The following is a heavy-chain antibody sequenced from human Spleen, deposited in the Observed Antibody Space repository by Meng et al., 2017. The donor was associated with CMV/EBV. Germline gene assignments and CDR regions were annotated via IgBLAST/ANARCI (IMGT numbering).Heavy chain of an antibody. J-gene: IGHJ4*02. V-gene: IGHV1-69*12. CDR2: IIPIFGTA. CDR1: GGTFSRYA. CDR3: ASLGTGYSSSWYLDYFDY. D-gene: IGHD6-13*01. Sequence: QVQGGPAGGEVKKPGAAVKVSCKASGGTFSRYAISWVRQAPGQGLEWMGGIIPIFGTANYAQKFQGRVTITADESTSTAYMELSSLRSEDTAVYYCASLGTGYSSSWYLDYFDYWGQGTLVTVSS.